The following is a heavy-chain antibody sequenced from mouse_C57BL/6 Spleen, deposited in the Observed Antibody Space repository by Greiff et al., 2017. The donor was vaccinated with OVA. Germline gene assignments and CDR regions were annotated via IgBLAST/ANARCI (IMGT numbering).Heavy chain of an antibody. D-gene: IGHD2-14*01. J-gene: IGHJ1*03. CDR1: GYTFTDYN. CDR3: ARRGVLNWYFDV. Sequence: EVQRVESGPELVKPGASVKMSCKASGYTFTDYNMHWVKQSHGKSLEWIGYINPNNGGTSYNQKFKGKATLTVNKSSSTAYMELRSLTSEDSAVYYCARRGVLNWYFDVWGTGTTVTVSS. CDR2: INPNNGGT. V-gene: IGHV1-22*01.